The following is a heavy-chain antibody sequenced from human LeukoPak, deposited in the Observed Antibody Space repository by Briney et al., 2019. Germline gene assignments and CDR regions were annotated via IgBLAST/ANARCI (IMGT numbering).Heavy chain of an antibody. CDR3: ARLRWDIVVVPAAVFDY. Sequence: PGGSLRLSCAASGFTFSSYGMHWVRQAPGKGLEWVSYISSSSSTIYYADSVKGRFTISRDNAKNSLYLQMNSLRAEDTAVYYCARLRWDIVVVPAAVFDYWGQGTLVTVSS. J-gene: IGHJ4*02. CDR2: ISSSSSTI. V-gene: IGHV3-48*01. D-gene: IGHD2-2*01. CDR1: GFTFSSYG.